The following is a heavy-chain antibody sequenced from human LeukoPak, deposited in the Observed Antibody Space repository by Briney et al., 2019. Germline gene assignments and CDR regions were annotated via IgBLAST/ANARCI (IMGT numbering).Heavy chain of an antibody. CDR2: IYYSGST. V-gene: IGHV4-39*01. Sequence: PSETLSLTCTVSGGSLSSSSYYWGWIRQPPGKGLEWIGSIYYSGSTYYNPSLKSRVTISVDTSKNQFSLKLSSVTAADTAVYYCARYCSGWYDYYYGMDVWGQGTTVTVSS. D-gene: IGHD6-19*01. J-gene: IGHJ6*02. CDR3: ARYCSGWYDYYYGMDV. CDR1: GGSLSSSSYY.